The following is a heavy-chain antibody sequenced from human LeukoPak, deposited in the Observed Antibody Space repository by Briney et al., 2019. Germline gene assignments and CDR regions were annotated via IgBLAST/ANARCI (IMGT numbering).Heavy chain of an antibody. CDR3: ARARGYSYGTFDY. D-gene: IGHD5-18*01. CDR2: IYHSGST. Sequence: SETLSLTCTVSGYSISSGYYWGWIRQPPGKGLEWIGSIYHSGSTYYNPSLKSRVTISVDTSKNQFSLRLSSVTAADTAVYYCARARGYSYGTFDYWGQGTLVTVSS. J-gene: IGHJ4*02. CDR1: GYSISSGYY. V-gene: IGHV4-38-2*02.